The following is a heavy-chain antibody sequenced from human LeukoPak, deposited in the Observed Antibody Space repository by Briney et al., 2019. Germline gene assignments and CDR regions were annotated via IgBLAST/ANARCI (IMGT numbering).Heavy chain of an antibody. Sequence: NPSETLSLTCTVSGGSISSGDYYWSWIRQPPGKGLEWIAYMYYSGSTYYNPSLKSRVTMSADTSKNQFSLKLSSVTAADTAVYYCARGFEGSGWNWFDPWGQGTLVTVSS. J-gene: IGHJ5*02. V-gene: IGHV4-30-4*01. CDR3: ARGFEGSGWNWFDP. CDR1: GGSISSGDYY. CDR2: MYYSGST. D-gene: IGHD6-19*01.